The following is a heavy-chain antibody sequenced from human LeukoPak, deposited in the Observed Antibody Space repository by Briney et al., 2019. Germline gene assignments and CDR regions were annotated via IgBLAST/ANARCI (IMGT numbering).Heavy chain of an antibody. Sequence: PGGSLRLSCAASGFTFSSYWMSWVRQAPGKGLEWVANIKQDGSEKYYVDSVKGRFTISRDNAKNSLYLQMNSLRAEDTAVYYCARDSQSEATMIVVVITYFDYWGQGTLVTVSS. CDR3: ARDSQSEATMIVVVITYFDY. J-gene: IGHJ4*02. V-gene: IGHV3-7*01. CDR1: GFTFSSYW. CDR2: IKQDGSEK. D-gene: IGHD3-22*01.